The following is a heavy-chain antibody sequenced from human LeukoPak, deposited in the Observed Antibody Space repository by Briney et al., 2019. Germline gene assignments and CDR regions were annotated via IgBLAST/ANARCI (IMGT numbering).Heavy chain of an antibody. CDR2: IIPILGIA. J-gene: IGHJ6*02. Sequence: GASVKVSCKASGDTFTTYGITWVRQAPGQGLEWMGRIIPILGIANYAQKFQGRVTITADKSTSTAYMELSSLRSEDTAVYYCAREVDNWENYYYYGMDVWGQGTTVTVSS. D-gene: IGHD1-1*01. CDR3: AREVDNWENYYYYGMDV. V-gene: IGHV1-69*04. CDR1: GDTFTTYG.